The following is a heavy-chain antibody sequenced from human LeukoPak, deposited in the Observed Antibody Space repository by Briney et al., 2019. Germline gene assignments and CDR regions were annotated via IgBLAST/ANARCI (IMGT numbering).Heavy chain of an antibody. D-gene: IGHD2-15*01. CDR2: INHSGST. J-gene: IGHJ4*02. CDR1: GGSFSGYY. CDR3: ARGLWCSGGSCYADGDY. Sequence: PSETLSLTCAVYGGSFSGYYWSWIRQPPGKGLEWIGEINHSGSTNYNPSLKSRVTISVDTSKNQFSLKLSSVTAADTAVYYCARGLWCSGGSCYADGDYWGQGTLVTVSS. V-gene: IGHV4-34*01.